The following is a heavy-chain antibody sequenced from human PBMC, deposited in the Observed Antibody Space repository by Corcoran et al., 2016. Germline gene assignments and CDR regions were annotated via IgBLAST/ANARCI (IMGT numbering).Heavy chain of an antibody. CDR1: GYTFINNW. CDR3: ARDLTPPDWAQFEH. CDR2: FNPSGVGT. D-gene: IGHD3-9*01. J-gene: IGHJ4*02. Sequence: QVQLVQSGAEVKNPGASVKVSCKASGYTFINNWIHWVRQAPGQGLEWVGIFNPSGVGTTYAQQFQGRVTMTGDTSTSTVYMELSSLRSEDTAVYYCARDLTPPDWAQFEHWGQGTLVTVSS. V-gene: IGHV1-46*03.